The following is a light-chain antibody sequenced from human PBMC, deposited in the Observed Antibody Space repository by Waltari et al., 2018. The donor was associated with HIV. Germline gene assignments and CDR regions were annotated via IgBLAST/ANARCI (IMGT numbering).Light chain of an antibody. J-gene: IGLJ2*01. CDR1: SSDVGAYNY. CDR3: SSYTSSSSRV. V-gene: IGLV2-14*01. CDR2: EVR. Sequence: QSALTQPASVSGSPGQSITISCTGTSSDVGAYNYVSWYQQHPGKAPKLLIFEVRNRPSGVPNRFSGSKSGNTASLAISGLQAEDEADYYCSSYTSSSSRVFGGGTKLTVL.